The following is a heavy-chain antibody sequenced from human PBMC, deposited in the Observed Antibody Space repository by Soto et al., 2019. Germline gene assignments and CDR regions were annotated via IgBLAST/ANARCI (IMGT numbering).Heavy chain of an antibody. D-gene: IGHD6-13*01. CDR1: GDSVSSNIVA. V-gene: IGHV6-1*01. CDR3: ARVIGSSWVDY. J-gene: IGHJ4*02. CDR2: TYYRSKWYY. Sequence: SQTLSLNCAISGDSVSSNIVAWNWIRQSPSRDLEWLGRTYYRSKWYYDYALSVESRITINPDTSKNQFSLQLNSVTPDDTAVYYCARVIGSSWVDYWGEGPLVTVSS.